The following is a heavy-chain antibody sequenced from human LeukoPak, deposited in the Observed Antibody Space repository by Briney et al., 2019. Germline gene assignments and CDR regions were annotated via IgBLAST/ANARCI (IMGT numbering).Heavy chain of an antibody. CDR1: GGSISSYY. CDR2: IYYNGST. Sequence: SETLSLTCTVSGGSISSYYWSWIRQPPGKGLEWIGYIYYNGSTRYNPSLKSRVTISADTSKNQLSLKLSSVTAADTAVYYCARHMIGYCSGGSCYSGDYWGRGTLVTVSS. D-gene: IGHD2-15*01. V-gene: IGHV4-59*01. CDR3: ARHMIGYCSGGSCYSGDY. J-gene: IGHJ4*02.